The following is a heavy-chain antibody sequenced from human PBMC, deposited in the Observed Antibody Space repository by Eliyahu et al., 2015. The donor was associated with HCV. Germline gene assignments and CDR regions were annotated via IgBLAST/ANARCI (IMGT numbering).Heavy chain of an antibody. J-gene: IGHJ4*02. CDR1: GYSFTSYW. V-gene: IGHV5-10-1*03. Sequence: EVQLVQSGAEVKKPGESLRISCKGSGYSFTSYWISWLRQMPGKGLEWMGRIDPGDSETKYSPSFQGHVTISADKSISSAYLQWSSLKASDTAMYYCARHGTTVTHFDYWGQGTPVTVSS. D-gene: IGHD4-17*01. CDR3: ARHGTTVTHFDY. CDR2: IDPGDSET.